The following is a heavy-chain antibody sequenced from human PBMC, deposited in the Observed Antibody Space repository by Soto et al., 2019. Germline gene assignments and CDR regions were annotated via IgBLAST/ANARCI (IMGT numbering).Heavy chain of an antibody. CDR1: GYCFPKYA. CDR3: VRGGNEWSSSSFLDY. CDR2: INTGNGNT. Sequence: ASVNVSHKASGYCFPKYAMHRVHAAARQRLGWMGWINTGNGNTKYLQKFQGRVTITRHTSATTAYMELSSLRAEDTAIYYCVRGGNEWSSSSFLDYWGQGTPVTVSS. J-gene: IGHJ4*02. D-gene: IGHD6-6*01. V-gene: IGHV1-3*04.